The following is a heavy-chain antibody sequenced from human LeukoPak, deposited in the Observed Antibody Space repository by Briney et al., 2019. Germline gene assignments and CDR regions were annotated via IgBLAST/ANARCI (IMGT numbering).Heavy chain of an antibody. V-gene: IGHV4-59*01. Sequence: PSETLSLTCTVSGSSISSYYWSWIRQPPGKGLEWIGYIYYSGSTNYNPSLKSRVTISVDTSKNQFSLKLSSVTAADTAVYYCARTDLADAFDIWGQGTMVTVSS. CDR2: IYYSGST. CDR3: ARTDLADAFDI. CDR1: GSSISSYY. J-gene: IGHJ3*02.